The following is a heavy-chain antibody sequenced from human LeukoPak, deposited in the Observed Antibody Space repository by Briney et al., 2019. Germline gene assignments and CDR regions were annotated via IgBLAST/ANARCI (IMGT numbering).Heavy chain of an antibody. D-gene: IGHD2-2*01. CDR2: ISWDGGST. CDR1: GFTFDDYA. CDR3: AKDHCSSTSCYADY. J-gene: IGHJ4*02. V-gene: IGHV3-43D*04. Sequence: SGGSLRPSCAASGFTFDDYAMHWVRQAPGKGLEWVSLISWDGGSTYYADSVKGRFTISRDNSKNSLYLQMNSLRAEDTALYYCAKDHCSSTSCYADYWGQGTLVTVSS.